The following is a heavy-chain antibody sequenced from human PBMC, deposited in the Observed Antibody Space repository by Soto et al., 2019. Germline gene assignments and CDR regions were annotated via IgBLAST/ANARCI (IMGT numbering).Heavy chain of an antibody. CDR1: GGSISSGGYY. D-gene: IGHD6-6*01. Sequence: PSETLSLTCTVSGGSISSGGYYWSWIRQHPGKGLEWIGYIYYSGSTYYNPSLKSRVTISVDTSKNQFSLKLSSVTAADTAVYYCARGIEARPVYYYYAMDVRGQGTTVTVSS. CDR3: ARGIEARPVYYYYAMDV. J-gene: IGHJ6*02. CDR2: IYYSGST. V-gene: IGHV4-31*03.